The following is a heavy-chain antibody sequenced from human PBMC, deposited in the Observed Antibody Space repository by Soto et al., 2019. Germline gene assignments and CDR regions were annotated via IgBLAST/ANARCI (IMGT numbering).Heavy chain of an antibody. J-gene: IGHJ2*01. CDR2: IYYSGST. CDR3: ARGGCSGGSCYSNNGYFDL. V-gene: IGHV4-31*03. Sequence: LSLTCTVSGGSISSGGYYWSWIRQHPGKGLEWIGYIYYSGSTYYNPSLKSRVTISVDTSKYQFSLKLSSVTAADTAVYYCARGGCSGGSCYSNNGYFDLWGRGTLVTVSS. D-gene: IGHD2-15*01. CDR1: GGSISSGGYY.